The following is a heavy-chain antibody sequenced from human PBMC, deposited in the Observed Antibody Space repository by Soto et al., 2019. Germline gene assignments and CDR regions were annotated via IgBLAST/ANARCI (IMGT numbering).Heavy chain of an antibody. D-gene: IGHD3-16*01. CDR2: IYYSGST. J-gene: IGHJ6*02. V-gene: IGHV4-31*03. Sequence: QVQLQESGPGLVKPSQTLSLTCTVSGGSISSGGYYWSWIRQQPGKGLEWIGYIYYSGSTYYNPSLKSRVTISVDTSKTQFTLKLSSVTAADTAVYYCARDPTPVGDYYYGMDVWGQGTTVTVSS. CDR3: ARDPTPVGDYYYGMDV. CDR1: GGSISSGGYY.